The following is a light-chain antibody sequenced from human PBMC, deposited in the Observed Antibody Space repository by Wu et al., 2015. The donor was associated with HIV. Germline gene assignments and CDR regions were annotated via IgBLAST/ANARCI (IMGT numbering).Light chain of an antibody. V-gene: IGKV3-20*01. Sequence: EIVLTQSPGTLSLSPGERATLSCRASQSISSSYLAWYQHKPGQAPRLLIYGASSRATGIPDRFSGSGSGTDFTLTISRLEPEDFAVYYCQQYGSSPATFGQGTKVEI. CDR3: QQYGSSPAT. CDR1: QSISSSY. J-gene: IGKJ2*01. CDR2: GAS.